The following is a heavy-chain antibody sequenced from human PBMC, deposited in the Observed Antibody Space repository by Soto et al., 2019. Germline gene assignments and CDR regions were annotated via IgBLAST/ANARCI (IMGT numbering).Heavy chain of an antibody. CDR2: IWYDGSNK. Sequence: QVQLVESGGGVVQPGRSLRLSCVASGFTFSSHGMHWVRQAPGKGLEWVAFIWYDGSNKYYADSVKGRFTISRDNSKNTLYLQMNSLRAEDTAVYYCARAGFWGYDAFDIWGQGTMVIASS. CDR3: ARAGFWGYDAFDI. V-gene: IGHV3-33*01. D-gene: IGHD3-10*01. J-gene: IGHJ3*02. CDR1: GFTFSSHG.